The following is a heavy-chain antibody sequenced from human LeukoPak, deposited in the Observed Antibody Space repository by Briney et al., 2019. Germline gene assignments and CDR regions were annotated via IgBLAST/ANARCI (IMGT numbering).Heavy chain of an antibody. J-gene: IGHJ5*02. CDR3: ARENQGAAAAGFDP. V-gene: IGHV1-2*02. D-gene: IGHD6-13*01. Sequence: ASVKVSCKASGYTFTSYGISWVRQAPGQGLEWMGWINPNSGGTNYAQKFQGRVTMTRDTSISTAYMELSRLRSDDTAVYYCARENQGAAAAGFDPWGQGTLVTVSS. CDR1: GYTFTSYG. CDR2: INPNSGGT.